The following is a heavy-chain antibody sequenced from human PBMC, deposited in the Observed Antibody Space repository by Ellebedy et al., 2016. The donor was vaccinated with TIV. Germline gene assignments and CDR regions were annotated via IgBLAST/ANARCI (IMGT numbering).Heavy chain of an antibody. CDR1: GFTFSSYS. CDR2: ISSSSSTI. V-gene: IGHV3-48*01. CDR3: ARAGGGVLDY. J-gene: IGHJ4*02. Sequence: GESLKISXAASGFTFSSYSMNWVRQAPGKGLEWVSYISSSSSTIYYADSVKGRFTISRDNAKNSLYLQMNSLRAEDTAVYYCARAGGGVLDYWGQGTLVTVSS. D-gene: IGHD3-16*01.